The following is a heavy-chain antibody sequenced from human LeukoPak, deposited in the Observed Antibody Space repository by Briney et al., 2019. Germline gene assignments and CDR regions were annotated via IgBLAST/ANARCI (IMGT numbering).Heavy chain of an antibody. Sequence: ASVKVSCKASGYTFTSYDINWVRQATGQGLEWMGWMNPNSGNTGYAQKFQGRVTMTRNTSISTAYMELSSLRSEDTAVYYCARSDYGGNSLDYWGQGTLVTVPS. CDR2: MNPNSGNT. CDR1: GYTFTSYD. V-gene: IGHV1-8*01. J-gene: IGHJ4*02. CDR3: ARSDYGGNSLDY. D-gene: IGHD4-23*01.